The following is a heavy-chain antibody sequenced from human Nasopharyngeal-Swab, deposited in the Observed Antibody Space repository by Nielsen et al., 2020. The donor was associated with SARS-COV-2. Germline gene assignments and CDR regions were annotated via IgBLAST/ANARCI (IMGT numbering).Heavy chain of an antibody. CDR1: GFTFSSYD. Sequence: ESLKISCAASGFTFSSYDMHRVRQATGKGLEWVSAIGTAGDTYYPGSVKGRFTISRENAKNSLYLQMNSLRAGDTAVYYCARALHSYGMDVWGQGTTVTVSS. D-gene: IGHD1-26*01. CDR3: ARALHSYGMDV. V-gene: IGHV3-13*01. CDR2: IGTAGDT. J-gene: IGHJ6*02.